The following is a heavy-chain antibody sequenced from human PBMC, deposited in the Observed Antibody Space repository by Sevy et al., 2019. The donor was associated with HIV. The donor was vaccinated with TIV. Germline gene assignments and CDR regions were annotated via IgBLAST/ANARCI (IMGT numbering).Heavy chain of an antibody. CDR3: ARERARGAAAGTLSWFDP. D-gene: IGHD6-13*01. V-gene: IGHV4-4*07. Sequence: SETLSLTCTVSGGSISSYYWSWIRQPAGKGLEWIVRIYTSGSTNYNPSLKSRVTMSVDTSKNQYSLKLSSVTAADTAVYYCARERARGAAAGTLSWFDPWGQGPLVTVHS. J-gene: IGHJ5*02. CDR1: GGSISSYY. CDR2: IYTSGST.